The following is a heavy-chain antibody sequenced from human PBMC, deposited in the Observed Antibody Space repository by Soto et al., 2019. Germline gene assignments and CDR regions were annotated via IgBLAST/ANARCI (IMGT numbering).Heavy chain of an antibody. J-gene: IGHJ5*02. Sequence: GGSLRLSCAASGFTFSSCAMSWFRQAPGKGLELVSASSGSGGSTYYADSVNGRFTISRDNSKNKLYLKMNSLRAEDTAVYYCLKDLNTVFWFGRWGKRTL. V-gene: IGHV3-23*01. CDR3: LKDLNTVFWFGR. D-gene: IGHD4-4*01. CDR2: SSGSGGST. CDR1: GFTFSSCA.